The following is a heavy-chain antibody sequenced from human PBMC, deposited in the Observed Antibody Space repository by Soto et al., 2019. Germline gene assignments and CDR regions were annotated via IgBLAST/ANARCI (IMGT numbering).Heavy chain of an antibody. CDR3: ARGWGCSGGSCYSEY. CDR1: GFTFSNYD. Sequence: EVRLVESGGGLVQPGGSLRLSCAASGFTFSNYDVNWVRQAPGKGLEWVSYISSSGSTIYYADSVKGRFTISRDNAKISLYLQMNSLRDDDTAVYYCARGWGCSGGSCYSEYWGQGTLVTVSS. V-gene: IGHV3-48*02. D-gene: IGHD2-15*01. J-gene: IGHJ4*02. CDR2: ISSSGSTI.